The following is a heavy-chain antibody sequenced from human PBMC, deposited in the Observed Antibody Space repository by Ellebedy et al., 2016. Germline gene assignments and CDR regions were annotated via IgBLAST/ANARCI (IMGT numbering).Heavy chain of an antibody. V-gene: IGHV3-9*01. J-gene: IGHJ4*02. D-gene: IGHD1-1*01. Sequence: GGSLRLXXAASGFSFDDYAMHWVRQAPGKGLEWVSGISWNSGIIAYADSVKGRFTISRDNAKNSLYLQMDSLRGDDTAVYYCARDADGTTYFADWGQGTLVTVSS. CDR2: ISWNSGII. CDR1: GFSFDDYA. CDR3: ARDADGTTYFAD.